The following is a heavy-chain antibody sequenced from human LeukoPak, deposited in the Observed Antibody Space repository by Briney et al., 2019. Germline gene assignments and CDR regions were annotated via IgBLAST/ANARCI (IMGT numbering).Heavy chain of an antibody. Sequence: GSSVKVSCKASGGTFSDYAFSWARQAPGQGLEWMGRIIPILDVANYAQNFQGRVTITADISTSTAYMELSSLRSEDTAVYYCGRAGYFRGGPCSGRLAYWGQETLVTVSS. CDR2: IIPILDVA. J-gene: IGHJ4*02. V-gene: IGHV1-69*04. CDR1: GGTFSDYA. D-gene: IGHD2-15*01. CDR3: GRAGYFRGGPCSGRLAY.